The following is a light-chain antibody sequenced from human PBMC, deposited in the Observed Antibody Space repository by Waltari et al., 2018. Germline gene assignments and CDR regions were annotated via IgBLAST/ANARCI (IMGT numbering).Light chain of an antibody. Sequence: QSALTQHRSVSGSPGQSVTISCTGTSRYVGGYNHVSWYQQHPGKPPKLMIYDVITRPSGVPDRFSGSKSGNTASLTISGLQAEDEADYYCCSHAGSYTWVFGGGTELTVL. CDR3: CSHAGSYTWV. V-gene: IGLV2-11*02. CDR2: DVI. J-gene: IGLJ3*02. CDR1: SRYVGGYNH.